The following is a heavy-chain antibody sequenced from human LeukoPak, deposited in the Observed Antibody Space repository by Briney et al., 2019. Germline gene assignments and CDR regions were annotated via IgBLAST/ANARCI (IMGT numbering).Heavy chain of an antibody. CDR2: ISGSGGST. V-gene: IGHV3-23*01. CDR1: GFTFSSYA. J-gene: IGHJ4*02. D-gene: IGHD6-19*01. Sequence: GGSLRLSCVASGFTFSSYAMSWVRQAPGKGLEWVSGISGSGGSTYYADSVKGRFTISRDNSKNTLFLQMNRLRAEDTAVYYCAKETYSSGRYPYFTYWGKETRVTVSS. CDR3: AKETYSSGRYPYFTY.